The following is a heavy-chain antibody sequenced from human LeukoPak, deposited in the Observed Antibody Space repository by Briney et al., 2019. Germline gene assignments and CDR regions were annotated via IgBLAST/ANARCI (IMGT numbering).Heavy chain of an antibody. CDR2: INHSGST. V-gene: IGHV4-34*01. CDR1: CGSFSGYY. D-gene: IGHD2-2*01. J-gene: IGHJ4*02. Sequence: PSETLSLTCAVYCGSFSGYYWSWIRQPPGKGLEWIGEINHSGSTNYNPSLKSRVTISVDTSKNQFSLKLSSVTAADTAVYYCARGLEKDIVVVPAEDWGQGTLVTVSS. CDR3: ARGLEKDIVVVPAED.